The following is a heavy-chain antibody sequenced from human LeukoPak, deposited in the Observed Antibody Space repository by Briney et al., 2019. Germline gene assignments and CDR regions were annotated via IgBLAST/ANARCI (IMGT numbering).Heavy chain of an antibody. V-gene: IGHV1-18*04. CDR3: ARDLRYSDWSPPSPTRGYYGMDV. J-gene: IGHJ6*04. CDR2: ISVYNGKI. D-gene: IGHD3-9*01. CDR1: GYTFTSHG. Sequence: GASVKVSCKASGYTFTSHGISWVRQAPGQGLEWMGWISVYNGKIRYAEKFQGRVTMTTDTSTSEAYMELRSLTSDDTAVYYCARDLRYSDWSPPSPTRGYYGMDVWGTGTTVTVSS.